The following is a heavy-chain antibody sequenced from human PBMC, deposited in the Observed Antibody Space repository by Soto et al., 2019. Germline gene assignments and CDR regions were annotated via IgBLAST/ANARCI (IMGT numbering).Heavy chain of an antibody. CDR2: IGVGGGSA. CDR1: GFTFSGSG. CDR3: ATSSFGENY. Sequence: EVQLLESGGGLVQPGGSLRLSCAASGFTFSGSGMSWVRQAPGKGLEWVANIGVGGGSAYYADSVRGRFTISRDNSKSILYLQVNSLRAEDTSLYYCATSSFGENYWGQGTLVTVSS. V-gene: IGHV3-23*01. D-gene: IGHD3-10*01. J-gene: IGHJ4*02.